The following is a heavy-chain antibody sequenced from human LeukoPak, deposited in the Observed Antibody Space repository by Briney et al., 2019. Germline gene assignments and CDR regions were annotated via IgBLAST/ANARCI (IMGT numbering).Heavy chain of an antibody. D-gene: IGHD2-8*01. Sequence: GASVKVSCNASGYTFTDYYMHWVRQAPGQGLEWMGRIKPNSGDTNYAQKFQGRVTMTRDTSINTAYMALSRLKSDDTAVYYCARRVQTTGVFDYWGQGTLVTVSS. V-gene: IGHV1-2*06. CDR2: IKPNSGDT. CDR3: ARRVQTTGVFDY. J-gene: IGHJ4*02. CDR1: GYTFTDYY.